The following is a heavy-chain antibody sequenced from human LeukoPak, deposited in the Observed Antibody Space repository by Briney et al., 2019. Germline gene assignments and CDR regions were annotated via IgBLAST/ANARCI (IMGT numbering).Heavy chain of an antibody. CDR2: INHSGST. D-gene: IGHD2-15*01. Sequence: SETLSLTCAVYGGSFSGYYRSWIRQPPGKGLEWIGEINHSGSTNYNPSLKSRVTISVDTSKNQFSLKLSSVTAADTAVYYCASVVVVAAIFDYWGQGTLVTVSS. J-gene: IGHJ4*02. CDR1: GGSFSGYY. CDR3: ASVVVVAAIFDY. V-gene: IGHV4-34*01.